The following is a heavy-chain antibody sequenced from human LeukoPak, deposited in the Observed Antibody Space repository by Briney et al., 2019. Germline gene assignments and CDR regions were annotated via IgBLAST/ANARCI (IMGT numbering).Heavy chain of an antibody. Sequence: SSETLSLTCTVSGGSISSYYWSWIRQPPGKGLEWIGYIYYSGSTNYNPPLKSRVTISVDTSKNQFSLKLSSVTAADTAVYYCARQIYDSSGYLLDYWGQGTLVTVSS. CDR2: IYYSGST. J-gene: IGHJ4*02. V-gene: IGHV4-59*08. D-gene: IGHD3-22*01. CDR3: ARQIYDSSGYLLDY. CDR1: GGSISSYY.